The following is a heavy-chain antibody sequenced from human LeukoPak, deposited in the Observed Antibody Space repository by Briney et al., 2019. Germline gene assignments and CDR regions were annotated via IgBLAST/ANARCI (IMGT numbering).Heavy chain of an antibody. V-gene: IGHV3-30*04. CDR1: GFTFSSYA. CDR2: ISYDGSNK. D-gene: IGHD5-24*01. CDR3: ASGDRDGYNSFDY. J-gene: IGHJ4*02. Sequence: GRSLRLSCAASGFTFSSYAMHWVRQAPGKGLEWVAVISYDGSNKYYADSVKGRFTISRDNSKNTLYLQMNSLRAEDTAVYYCASGDRDGYNSFDYWGQGTLVTVSS.